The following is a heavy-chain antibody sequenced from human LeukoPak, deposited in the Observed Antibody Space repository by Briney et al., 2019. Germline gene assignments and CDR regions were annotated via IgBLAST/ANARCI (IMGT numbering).Heavy chain of an antibody. Sequence: SETLSLTCTVSGGSISSSSYYWGWIRQPPGKGLEWIGSIYYSGSTYYNPSLKSRVTISVDTSKNQFSLKLSSVTAADTAVYYCAKSTGIVGATYFDYWGQGTLVTVSS. CDR3: AKSTGIVGATYFDY. V-gene: IGHV4-39*07. CDR2: IYYSGST. D-gene: IGHD1-26*01. CDR1: GGSISSSSYY. J-gene: IGHJ4*02.